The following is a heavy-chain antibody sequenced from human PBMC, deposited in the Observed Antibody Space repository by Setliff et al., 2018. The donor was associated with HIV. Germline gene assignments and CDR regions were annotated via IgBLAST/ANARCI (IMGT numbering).Heavy chain of an antibody. J-gene: IGHJ4*02. V-gene: IGHV3-21*04. CDR2: ISSSSYT. CDR3: ATDCAVVGGTGSLDS. CDR1: GFTFSSYS. Sequence: GGSLRLSCAASGFTFSSYSMNWVRQAPGKGLEWVSSISSSSYTHYADSVKGRFTISRDNVKNSLYLQMNSLRVEDTAVYYCATDCAVVGGTGSLDSWGQGTLVTVSS. D-gene: IGHD1-26*01.